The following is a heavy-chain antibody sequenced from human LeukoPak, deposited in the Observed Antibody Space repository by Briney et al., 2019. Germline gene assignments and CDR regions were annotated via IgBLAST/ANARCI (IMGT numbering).Heavy chain of an antibody. D-gene: IGHD6-25*01. J-gene: IGHJ5*02. V-gene: IGHV3-23*01. Sequence: GSLRLSCAASGFTFRNYAMSWVRQAPGKGLEWVSVISGNGGSTHYSDSVKGRVTVSRDNSKRPPDFQMNNLRAEDTAVFYCAKSRDPSKRNPGGYFDPRGEGSLVAVSS. CDR2: ISGNGGST. CDR3: AKSRDPSKRNPGGYFDP. CDR1: GFTFRNYA.